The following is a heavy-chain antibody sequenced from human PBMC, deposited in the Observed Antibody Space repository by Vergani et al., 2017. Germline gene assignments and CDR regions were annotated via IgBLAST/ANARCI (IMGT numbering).Heavy chain of an antibody. CDR2: ISWNSGSI. V-gene: IGHV3-9*01. D-gene: IGHD6-6*01. CDR3: ARGVKIAAPQHYYYYGMDV. Sequence: EVQLVESGGGLVQPGRSLRLSCAASGFTFDDYAMHWVRQAPGRGLEWVLGISWNSGSIGYADSVKGRFSISRDNAKNSLYLQMNSLRAEDTAVYYCARGVKIAAPQHYYYYGMDVWGQGTTVTVSS. J-gene: IGHJ6*02. CDR1: GFTFDDYA.